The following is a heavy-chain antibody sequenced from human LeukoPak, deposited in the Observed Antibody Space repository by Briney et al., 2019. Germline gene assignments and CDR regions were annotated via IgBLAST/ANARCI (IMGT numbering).Heavy chain of an antibody. D-gene: IGHD3-3*01. J-gene: IGHJ6*03. CDR1: GGSISSGSYY. CDR2: IYTSGST. Sequence: SETLSLTCTVSGGSISSGSYYWSWIRQPAGKGLEWIGRIYTSGSTNYNPSLKSRVTISVDTSKNQFSLKLSSVTAADTAVYYCARDRGASITIFGVVIPRDYYYYYMDVWGKGTTVTVSS. V-gene: IGHV4-61*02. CDR3: ARDRGASITIFGVVIPRDYYYYYMDV.